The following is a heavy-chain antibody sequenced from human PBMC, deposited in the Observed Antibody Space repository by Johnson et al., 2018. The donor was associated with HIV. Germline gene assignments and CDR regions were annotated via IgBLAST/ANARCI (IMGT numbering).Heavy chain of an antibody. CDR2: ISYDGSDK. Sequence: QVQLVESGGGVVQPGRSLRLSCAASGFTFSSYAMHWVRQAPAKGLEWVAVISYDGSDKDYADSVKGRFTISRDSSKNTLYLQMNSLRAEDTAVYYCARDLAAAGIFRGLSAFDICGQGTLVTVSS. D-gene: IGHD6-13*01. CDR1: GFTFSSYA. CDR3: ARDLAAAGIFRGLSAFDI. J-gene: IGHJ3*02. V-gene: IGHV3-30*14.